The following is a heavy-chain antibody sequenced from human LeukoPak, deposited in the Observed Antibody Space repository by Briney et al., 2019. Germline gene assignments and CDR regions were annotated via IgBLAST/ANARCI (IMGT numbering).Heavy chain of an antibody. V-gene: IGHV3-23*01. CDR1: GFTFSSYA. J-gene: IGHJ4*02. D-gene: IGHD6-13*01. CDR2: ISGIGGST. Sequence: GGSLRLSCAASGFTFSSYAMSWVRQAPGKGLEWVSAISGIGGSTYYADSVKGRFTISRDNSKNTLYLQMNSLRAEDTAVYYCARVPPGYSSSCYYFDYWGQGTLVTVSS. CDR3: ARVPPGYSSSCYYFDY.